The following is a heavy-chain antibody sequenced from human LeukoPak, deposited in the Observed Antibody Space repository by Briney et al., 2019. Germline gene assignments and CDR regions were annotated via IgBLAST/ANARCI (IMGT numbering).Heavy chain of an antibody. D-gene: IGHD6-19*01. J-gene: IGHJ4*02. CDR3: ARDWDSSGWYVLPEFGY. Sequence: ASVKVSCKASGYTFTSYYMHWVRQAPGQGLEWMGWINPNSGGTNYAQKFQGRVTMTRDTSISTAYMELSRLRSDDTAVYYCARDWDSSGWYVLPEFGYWGQGTLVTVSS. V-gene: IGHV1-2*02. CDR2: INPNSGGT. CDR1: GYTFTSYY.